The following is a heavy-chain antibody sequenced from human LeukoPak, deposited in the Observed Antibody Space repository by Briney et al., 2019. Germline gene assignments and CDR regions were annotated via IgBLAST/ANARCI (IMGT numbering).Heavy chain of an antibody. Sequence: GGSLRLSCAASGFTVSSNYMSWVRQAPGKGLEWVSVIYSGGSTYYADSVKGRFTISRDNSKNTLYLQMNSLRAEDTAVYYCARDGEDGSGSSYYFDYWGQGTLVTVSS. CDR1: GFTVSSNY. CDR2: IYSGGST. J-gene: IGHJ4*02. D-gene: IGHD3-10*01. CDR3: ARDGEDGSGSSYYFDY. V-gene: IGHV3-66*01.